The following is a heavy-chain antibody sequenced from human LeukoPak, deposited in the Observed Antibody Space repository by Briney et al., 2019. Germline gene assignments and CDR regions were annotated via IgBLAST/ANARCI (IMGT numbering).Heavy chain of an antibody. CDR2: IYYSGST. D-gene: IGHD4-17*01. Sequence: PETLSLTCTVSGGSISSGGYYWSWIRQHPGKGLEWIGYIYYSGSTNYNPSLKSRVTISGDTSKYQFSLKLSSVTAADTAVYYCARNWAYGDEPYNWFDPWGQGTLVTVSS. V-gene: IGHV4-61*08. J-gene: IGHJ5*02. CDR3: ARNWAYGDEPYNWFDP. CDR1: GGSISSGGYY.